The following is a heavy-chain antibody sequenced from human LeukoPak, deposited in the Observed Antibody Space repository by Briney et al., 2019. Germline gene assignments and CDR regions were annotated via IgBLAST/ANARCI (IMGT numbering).Heavy chain of an antibody. D-gene: IGHD5-12*01. V-gene: IGHV3-66*01. CDR3: AMGAIVATIDY. Sequence: GGSLRLSCAASGFTVSSNYMSWVRQAPGKGLEWVSVIYSGGSTYYADSVKGRFTISRDNSKNMLYLQMSSLRVEDTAVYYCAMGAIVATIDYWGQGTLVTVSS. J-gene: IGHJ4*02. CDR1: GFTVSSNY. CDR2: IYSGGST.